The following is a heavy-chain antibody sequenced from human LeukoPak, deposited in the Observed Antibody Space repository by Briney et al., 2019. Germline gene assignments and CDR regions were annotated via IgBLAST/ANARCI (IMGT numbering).Heavy chain of an antibody. V-gene: IGHV3-7*01. J-gene: IGHJ4*02. CDR2: IKEDGTEK. CDR3: ASTPNPNYLDY. Sequence: GGSLRLSCAASGFTFSTHWMTWVRQAPGKGLEWVANIKEDGTEKYYVDSVKGRFTISRDNAKNSVYLQMNSLGAEDTAVYFCASTPNPNYLDYWGQGALVTVSS. CDR1: GFTFSTHW.